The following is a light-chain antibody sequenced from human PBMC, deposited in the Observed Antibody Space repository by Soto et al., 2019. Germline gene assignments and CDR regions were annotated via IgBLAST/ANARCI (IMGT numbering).Light chain of an antibody. J-gene: IGLJ1*01. V-gene: IGLV2-23*02. CDR1: SSDFGSYNL. CDR3: CSYAGSVTPYV. Sequence: QSALTQPASVSGSPGQSITISCTGTSSDFGSYNLVSWYQHHPGKAPRLMIYEVSKRPSGVSSRFSGSKSGNTASLTISGLQPADEADYYCCSYAGSVTPYVFGTGTKVTVL. CDR2: EVS.